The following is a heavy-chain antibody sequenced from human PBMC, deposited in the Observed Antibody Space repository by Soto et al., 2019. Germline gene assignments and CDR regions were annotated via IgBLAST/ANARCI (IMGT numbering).Heavy chain of an antibody. CDR1: GGSISSADYY. Sequence: QVQLQESGPGLVKPSQTLSLTCTVSGGSISSADYYWSWIRQPPGKGLEWIGYFHSSGATYKDPSLRSRVTISVDTSKNQISLKLESVTAADTAVYYCASIWFGDFDYWGHGTLVTVSS. J-gene: IGHJ4*01. CDR3: ASIWFGDFDY. CDR2: FHSSGAT. V-gene: IGHV4-30-4*01. D-gene: IGHD3-10*01.